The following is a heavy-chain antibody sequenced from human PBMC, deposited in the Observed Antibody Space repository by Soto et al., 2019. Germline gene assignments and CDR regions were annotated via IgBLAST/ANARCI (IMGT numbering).Heavy chain of an antibody. J-gene: IGHJ3*02. Sequence: ASVKVSCKTSGYIFTSYYIHWVRQAPGQGLEWMGIINPSGGTTTYAQKFQGRVTMTRDTSTSTVYMELSSLRSEDTAVYYCARPSGYSPYDAFDIWGQGTMVTVSS. D-gene: IGHD3-22*01. CDR1: GYIFTSYY. V-gene: IGHV1-46*03. CDR3: ARPSGYSPYDAFDI. CDR2: INPSGGTT.